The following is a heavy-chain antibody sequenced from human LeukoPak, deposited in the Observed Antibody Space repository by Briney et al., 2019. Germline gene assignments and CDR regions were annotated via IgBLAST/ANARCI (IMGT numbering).Heavy chain of an antibody. V-gene: IGHV1-69*04. CDR1: GGTFSSYA. D-gene: IGHD1-26*01. Sequence: ASVKVSCKASGGTFSSYAISWVRQAPGQGLEWMGRIIPILGIANYAQKFQGRVTITADKSTSTAYMELSSLRSEDTAVYYCARAGGSYYYYYGMDAWGQGTTVTVSS. CDR2: IIPILGIA. CDR3: ARAGGSYYYYYGMDA. J-gene: IGHJ6*02.